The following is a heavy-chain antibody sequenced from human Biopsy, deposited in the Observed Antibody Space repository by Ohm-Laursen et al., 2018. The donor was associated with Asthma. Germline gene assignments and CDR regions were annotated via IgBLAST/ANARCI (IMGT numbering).Heavy chain of an antibody. D-gene: IGHD6-19*01. V-gene: IGHV3-53*01. CDR2: IYSGGTS. CDR3: ARGDSSGWSHYYFDY. Sequence: SPRLSCSASGFTVSRDHMFWVRQAPGKGLEWVSAIYSGGTSDTADSVRGRFTISRDFYKNTLYLQMDSLRAEDTAVYYCARGDSSGWSHYYFDYWGQGTLVTVSS. J-gene: IGHJ4*02. CDR1: GFTVSRDH.